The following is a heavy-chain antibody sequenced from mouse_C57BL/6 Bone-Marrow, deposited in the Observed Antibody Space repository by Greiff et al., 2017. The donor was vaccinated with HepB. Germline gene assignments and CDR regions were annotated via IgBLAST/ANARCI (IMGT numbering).Heavy chain of an antibody. J-gene: IGHJ4*01. Sequence: VKLQESGAELVKPGASVKISCKASGYTFTDYYINWVKQRPGQGLEWIGKIGPGSGSTYYNEKFKGKATLTADKSSSTAYMQLSSLTSEDSAVYFCAFYDYDGPYAMDYWGQGTSVTVSS. CDR1: GYTFTDYY. V-gene: IGHV1-77*01. CDR2: IGPGSGST. D-gene: IGHD2-4*01. CDR3: AFYDYDGPYAMDY.